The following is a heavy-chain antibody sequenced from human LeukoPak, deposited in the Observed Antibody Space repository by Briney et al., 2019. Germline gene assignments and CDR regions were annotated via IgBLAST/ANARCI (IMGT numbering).Heavy chain of an antibody. V-gene: IGHV3-30-3*01. Sequence: PGGSLRLSCAASGFTFSSYAMHWVRQAPGKGLEWVAVISYDGSNKYYADSVKGRFTISRDNSKNTLYLQMNSLRAEDTAVYYCARPRLSAFDIWGQGTMVTVSS. CDR2: ISYDGSNK. D-gene: IGHD4-17*01. J-gene: IGHJ3*02. CDR3: ARPRLSAFDI. CDR1: GFTFSSYA.